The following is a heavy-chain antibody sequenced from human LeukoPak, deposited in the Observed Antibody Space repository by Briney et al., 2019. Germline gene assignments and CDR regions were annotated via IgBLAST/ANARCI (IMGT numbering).Heavy chain of an antibody. CDR3: ARSRYSSGWYGTHNYYYGMDV. J-gene: IGHJ6*02. CDR2: IYPGDSDT. V-gene: IGHV5-51*01. CDR1: GYSFTSYW. Sequence: PGESLKISCKGSGYSFTSYWIGWVRQMPGKGLEWMGIIYPGDSDTRYSPSFQGQVTISADKSISTAYLQWSSLKASDTAMYYCARSRYSSGWYGTHNYYYGMDVWGQGTTVTVSS. D-gene: IGHD6-19*01.